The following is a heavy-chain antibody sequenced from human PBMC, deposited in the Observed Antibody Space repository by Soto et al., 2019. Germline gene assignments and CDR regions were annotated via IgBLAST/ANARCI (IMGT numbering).Heavy chain of an antibody. CDR1: GGTFSSYA. CDR3: ARSGGYSGYDRDY. D-gene: IGHD5-12*01. Sequence: RASVKVSCKASGGTFSSYAISWVRQAPGQGLEWMGGIIPIFGTANYAQKFQGRVTITADESTSTAYMELSSLRSEDTAVYYCARSGGYSGYDRDYWGQGTLATVSS. V-gene: IGHV1-69*13. CDR2: IIPIFGTA. J-gene: IGHJ4*02.